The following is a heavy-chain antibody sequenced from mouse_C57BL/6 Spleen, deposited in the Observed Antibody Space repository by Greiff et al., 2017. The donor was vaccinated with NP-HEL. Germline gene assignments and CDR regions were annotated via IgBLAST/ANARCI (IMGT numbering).Heavy chain of an antibody. CDR3: ARNWYYFDY. CDR1: GFTFSDYG. J-gene: IGHJ2*01. CDR2: ISSGSSTI. D-gene: IGHD4-1*01. V-gene: IGHV5-17*01. Sequence: DVKLVESGGGLVKPGGSLKLSCAASGFTFSDYGMHWVRQAPEKGLEWVAYISSGSSTIYYADTVKGRFTISRDNAKNTLFLQMTSLRSEDTAMDYYARNWYYFDYWGQGTTLTVSS.